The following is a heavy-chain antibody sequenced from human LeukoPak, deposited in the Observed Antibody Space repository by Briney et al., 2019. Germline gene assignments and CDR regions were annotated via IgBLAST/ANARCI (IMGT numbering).Heavy chain of an antibody. D-gene: IGHD2-21*02. J-gene: IGHJ4*02. Sequence: GESLKISCKGSGSSFTSYWIGWVRQLPGKGLEWMGIIYPGDSDTRYSPSFQGQVTISADKSISTAYLQWSSLKASDTAMYYCARLAYCGGDCYSGVFDYWGQGTLVTVSS. CDR1: GSSFTSYW. CDR3: ARLAYCGGDCYSGVFDY. CDR2: IYPGDSDT. V-gene: IGHV5-51*01.